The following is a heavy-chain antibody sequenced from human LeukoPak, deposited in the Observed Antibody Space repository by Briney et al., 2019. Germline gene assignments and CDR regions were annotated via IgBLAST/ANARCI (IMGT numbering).Heavy chain of an antibody. D-gene: IGHD3-10*01. CDR2: IYYSGST. CDR3: ARRFAPSRNDAFDI. V-gene: IGHV4-39*01. J-gene: IGHJ3*02. CDR1: GGSINSSSYY. Sequence: SETLSLTCTVSGGSINSSSYYWGWLRQPPGKGLEWIGTIYYSGSTYYNPSLKSRVTISVDTSKNQFSLKLSSVTASDTAVYYCARRFAPSRNDAFDIWGQGTMVTVSS.